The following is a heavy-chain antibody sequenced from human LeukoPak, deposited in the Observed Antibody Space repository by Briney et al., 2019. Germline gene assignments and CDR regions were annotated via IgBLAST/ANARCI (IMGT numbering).Heavy chain of an antibody. CDR2: ISGSGGST. CDR1: GFTFSSYA. D-gene: IGHD6-13*01. Sequence: GGSLGLSCAASGFTFSSYAMSWVRQAPGKGLEWVSAISGSGGSTYYADSVKGRFTISRDNSKNTVSLQMDSLRADDTALYYCARVRIAATGLGAFDPWGQGTLVTVSS. J-gene: IGHJ5*02. CDR3: ARVRIAATGLGAFDP. V-gene: IGHV3-23*01.